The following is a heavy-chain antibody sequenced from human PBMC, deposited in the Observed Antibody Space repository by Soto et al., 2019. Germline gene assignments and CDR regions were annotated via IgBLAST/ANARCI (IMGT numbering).Heavy chain of an antibody. D-gene: IGHD5-18*01. CDR2: ISYDGSNK. CDR3: AKSPGLVTLSWFDP. V-gene: IGHV3-30*18. CDR1: EFTFISYG. Sequence: LPYTSAEFTFISYGMHWVRKAPGKGLEWVAVISYDGSNKYYADSVKGRFTISRDNSKNTLYLQMNSLRAEDTAVYYCAKSPGLVTLSWFDPWGQGTLVTVSS. J-gene: IGHJ5*02.